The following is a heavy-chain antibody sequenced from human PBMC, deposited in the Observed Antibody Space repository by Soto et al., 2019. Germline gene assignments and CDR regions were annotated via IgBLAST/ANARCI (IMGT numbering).Heavy chain of an antibody. V-gene: IGHV4-30-2*01. CDR2: MYHSGST. Sequence: PSETLSLTCTVSGGSISSGGFSWSRIRQPPGKGLEWIGYMYHSGSTYYNPSLKSRVTISVDRPKNQFSLKLTSVTAADTAVYYCARYADYYDTSDSSYVGGSNWFDPWGQGILVTVSS. J-gene: IGHJ5*02. CDR3: ARYADYYDTSDSSYVGGSNWFDP. CDR1: GGSISSGGFS. D-gene: IGHD3-22*01.